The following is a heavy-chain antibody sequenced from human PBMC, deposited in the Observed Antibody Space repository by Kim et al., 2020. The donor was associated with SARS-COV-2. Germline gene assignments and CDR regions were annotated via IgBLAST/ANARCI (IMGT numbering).Heavy chain of an antibody. CDR2: ISSNGGST. V-gene: IGHV3-64D*06. Sequence: GGSLRLSCSASGFTFSSYAMHWVRQAPGKGLEYVSAISSNGGSTYYADSVKGRFTISRDNSKNTLYLQMSSLRAEDTAVYYCVKEAGGFLYGSGSSIWYYYGMDVWGQGTTVTVSS. CDR3: VKEAGGFLYGSGSSIWYYYGMDV. J-gene: IGHJ6*02. D-gene: IGHD3-10*01. CDR1: GFTFSSYA.